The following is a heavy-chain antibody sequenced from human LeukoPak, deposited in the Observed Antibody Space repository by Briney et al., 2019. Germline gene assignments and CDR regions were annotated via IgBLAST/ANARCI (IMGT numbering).Heavy chain of an antibody. V-gene: IGHV1-46*01. CDR1: GYTFTSCY. Sequence: ASVKVSCKASGYTFTSCYMHWVRQAPGQGLEWMGIINPSGGSTNYAQKFQGRVTMTRDTSTSTVYMELSSLRSEDTAVYYCARSLGYCSSTSCSPGRYYGMDVWGKGTTVTVSS. D-gene: IGHD2-2*01. CDR2: INPSGGST. J-gene: IGHJ6*04. CDR3: ARSLGYCSSTSCSPGRYYGMDV.